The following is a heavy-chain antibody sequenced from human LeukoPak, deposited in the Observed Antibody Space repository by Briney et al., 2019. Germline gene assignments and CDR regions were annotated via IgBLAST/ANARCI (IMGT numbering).Heavy chain of an antibody. CDR2: INHSGST. Sequence: SETLSLTCAVYGVSFSGYYWSWIRQPPGKGLEWIGEINHSGSTNYNPSLKSRVTISVDTSKNQFSLKLSSVTAADTAVYYCASVRRGFGESSKYYAYYYMGVWGKGTTVTISS. CDR1: GVSFSGYY. D-gene: IGHD3-10*01. J-gene: IGHJ6*03. CDR3: ASVRRGFGESSKYYAYYYMGV. V-gene: IGHV4-34*01.